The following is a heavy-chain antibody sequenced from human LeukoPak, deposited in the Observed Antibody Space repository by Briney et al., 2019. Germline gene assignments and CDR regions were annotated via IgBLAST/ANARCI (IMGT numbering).Heavy chain of an antibody. CDR3: ARGISSSSKNYYYMDV. J-gene: IGHJ6*03. CDR1: GFTFSSYA. V-gene: IGHV3-30-3*01. Sequence: QSGGSLRLSCAASGFTFSSYAMHWVRQAPGKGLEWVAVISYDGSNKYYADSVKGRFTISRDNSKNTLYLQMNSLRAEDTAVYYCARGISSSSKNYYYMDVWGKGTTVTVSS. D-gene: IGHD6-6*01. CDR2: ISYDGSNK.